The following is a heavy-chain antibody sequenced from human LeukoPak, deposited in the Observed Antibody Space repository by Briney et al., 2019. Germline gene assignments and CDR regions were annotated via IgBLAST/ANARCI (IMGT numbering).Heavy chain of an antibody. CDR1: GFTFSSYR. V-gene: IGHV3-21*01. Sequence: GGSLGLSCAASGFTFSSYRMNWVRQAPGKGLEWVSSISSSSSYIYYADSVKGRFTISRDNAKNSLYLQMISLRAEDMAVYYCARDLWGTTVTTDYFDSWGQGTLVTVSS. J-gene: IGHJ4*02. CDR3: ARDLWGTTVTTDYFDS. CDR2: ISSSSSYI. D-gene: IGHD4-17*01.